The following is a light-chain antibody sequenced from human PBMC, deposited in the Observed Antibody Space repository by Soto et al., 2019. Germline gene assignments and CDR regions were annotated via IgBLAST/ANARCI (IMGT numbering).Light chain of an antibody. J-gene: IGLJ1*01. CDR2: EVA. CDR3: CSYAGNSGV. V-gene: IGLV2-23*02. CDR1: SGDVGSYNL. Sequence: QSVLTQPASVSGSPGQSITIPCTGTSGDVGSYNLVSWYQQHPGKAPKLLIYEVAERPSGVSNRFSGSKSGSTASLTISGLQPDDEADYYCCSYAGNSGVFGTGTKVTVL.